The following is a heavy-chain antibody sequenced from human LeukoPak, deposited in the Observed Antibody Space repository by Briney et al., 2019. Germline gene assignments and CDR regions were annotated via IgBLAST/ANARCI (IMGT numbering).Heavy chain of an antibody. J-gene: IGHJ4*02. Sequence: SETLSLTCTVSGGSISSGGYYWSWIRQHPGKGLEWIGYIYYSGSTYYNPSLKSRVTISVDTSKNQLSLKLSSVTAADTAVYYCARGDPDRYAIDYWGQGTLVTVSS. V-gene: IGHV4-31*03. D-gene: IGHD2-8*01. CDR3: ARGDPDRYAIDY. CDR2: IYYSGST. CDR1: GGSISSGGYY.